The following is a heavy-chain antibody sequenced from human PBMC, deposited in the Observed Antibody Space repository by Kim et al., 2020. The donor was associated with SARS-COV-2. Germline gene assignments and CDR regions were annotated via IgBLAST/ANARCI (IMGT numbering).Heavy chain of an antibody. J-gene: IGHJ4*02. D-gene: IGHD2-21*01. V-gene: IGHV4-31*03. CDR1: GGSIFSGGSH. CDR3: AVGTLFPRGYFDN. Sequence: SETLSLTCTVSGGSIFSGGSHWSWVRQLPGKGPEWIGYIYLSGATSYNPSLKSRLTMSVDTSKNQFSLRLTSMTAADTAVYYCAVGTLFPRGYFDNWGEGTLVTVSA. CDR2: IYLSGAT.